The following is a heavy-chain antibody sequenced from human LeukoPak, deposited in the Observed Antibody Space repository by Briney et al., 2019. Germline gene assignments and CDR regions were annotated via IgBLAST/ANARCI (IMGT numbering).Heavy chain of an antibody. V-gene: IGHV3-33*01. CDR1: GFTFSSYG. D-gene: IGHD3-10*01. Sequence: GGSPELSCAASGFTFSSYGMHWVRQAPGKGLEWVAVIWYDGSNKYYADSVKGRFTISRDNSKNTLYLQMNSLRAEDTAVYYCARDGWFGELDKDHFDYWGQGTLVTVSS. CDR3: ARDGWFGELDKDHFDY. CDR2: IWYDGSNK. J-gene: IGHJ4*02.